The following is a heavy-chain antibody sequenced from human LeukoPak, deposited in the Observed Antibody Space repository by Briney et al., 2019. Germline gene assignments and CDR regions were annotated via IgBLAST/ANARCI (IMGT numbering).Heavy chain of an antibody. CDR1: GGSLSDYY. CDR3: ARGELQYSSGRYAVRVLDF. CDR2: INHSGST. Sequence: PWETLSLTCAVYGGSLSDYYWSWIRQPPGKGLEWIGEINHSGSTNYNPSLKSRVTISVDTSKNQFSLKMNSVTAADTAVYYCARGELQYSSGRYAVRVLDFWGRGTLVTVSS. D-gene: IGHD6-19*01. J-gene: IGHJ4*02. V-gene: IGHV4-34*01.